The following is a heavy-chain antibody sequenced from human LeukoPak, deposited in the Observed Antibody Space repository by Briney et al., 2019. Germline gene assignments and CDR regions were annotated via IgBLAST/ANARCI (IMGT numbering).Heavy chain of an antibody. D-gene: IGHD3-10*01. CDR2: MNPNSGNT. J-gene: IGHJ3*02. V-gene: IGHV1-8*01. CDR3: ARDRYYGSGSYYNLDAFDI. CDR1: GYTFTSYD. Sequence: ASVKVSCKASGYTFTSYDINWVRQATGQGLEWMGWMNPNSGNTGYAQKFQGRVTMTRNTSISTAYMELSRLRSDNTAVYYCARDRYYGSGSYYNLDAFDIWGQGTMVTVSS.